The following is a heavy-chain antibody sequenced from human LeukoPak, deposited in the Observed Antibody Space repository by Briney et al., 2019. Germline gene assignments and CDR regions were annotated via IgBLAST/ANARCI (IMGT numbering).Heavy chain of an antibody. CDR1: GGSFSGYY. J-gene: IGHJ5*02. D-gene: IGHD5-24*01. V-gene: IGHV4-34*01. Sequence: PSETLSLTCAVYGGSFSGYYWSWIRQPPGKGLEWIGEINHSGSTNYNPSLKSRVTISVDTSKNQFSLKLSSVTAADTAVYYCARGLLTTKMATMRSWFDPLGQGTLVTVSS. CDR2: INHSGST. CDR3: ARGLLTTKMATMRSWFDP.